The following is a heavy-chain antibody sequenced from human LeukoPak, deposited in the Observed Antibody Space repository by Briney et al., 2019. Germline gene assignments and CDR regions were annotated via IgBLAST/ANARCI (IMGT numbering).Heavy chain of an antibody. J-gene: IGHJ6*02. CDR1: GGSISGSNYY. CDR3: ARLTQGWVCSSTSCYSDV. D-gene: IGHD2-2*02. V-gene: IGHV4-30-4*01. Sequence: NPSETLSLTCTVSGGSISGSNYYWSWIRQPPGKGLEWIGYIYHSGSTYYNPSLNSRLAISVDTSKNQFSLKLTSVTVADTAVYYCARLTQGWVCSSTSCYSDVWGQGTTVTVSS. CDR2: IYHSGST.